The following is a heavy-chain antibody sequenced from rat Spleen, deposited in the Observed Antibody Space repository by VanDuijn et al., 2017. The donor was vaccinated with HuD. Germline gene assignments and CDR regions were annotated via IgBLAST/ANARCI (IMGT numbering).Heavy chain of an antibody. Sequence: EVQLVESGGGLVQPGRSLKLSCAASGFTFSNYDMAWVRQAPTKGLEWIASISSGGGITYYRDSVKGRFTISRDNAKSTLYLQMNSLQTEDTATYFCARDRTGPFDYWGQGVMVTVSS. J-gene: IGHJ2*01. CDR1: GFTFSNYD. V-gene: IGHV5-25*01. D-gene: IGHD4-2*01. CDR3: ARDRTGPFDY. CDR2: ISSGGGIT.